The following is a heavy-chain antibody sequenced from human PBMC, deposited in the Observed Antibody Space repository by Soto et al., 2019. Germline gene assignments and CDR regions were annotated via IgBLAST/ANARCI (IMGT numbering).Heavy chain of an antibody. Sequence: SQTLSLTCAISGDSVSSYSAAWNWIRQSPSGGLEWLGRTYYRSRFFSDYAESVRSRIIINPDTSKNQFSLQLKSVTPEDTAVYYCVRDRYSSSGWFDPWGQGTTVTVSS. CDR1: GDSVSSYSAA. CDR3: VRDRYSSSGWFDP. D-gene: IGHD3-10*01. V-gene: IGHV6-1*01. CDR2: TYYRSRFFS. J-gene: IGHJ5*02.